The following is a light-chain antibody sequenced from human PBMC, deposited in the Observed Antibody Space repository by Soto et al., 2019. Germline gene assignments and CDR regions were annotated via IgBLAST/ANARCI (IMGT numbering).Light chain of an antibody. CDR3: QQYMDYYSWT. CDR1: QSVTSN. CDR2: GAS. V-gene: IGKV3-15*01. J-gene: IGKJ1*01. Sequence: EIVMTQSPATLSVSPGERATLSCRASQSVTSNLAWYQQKPGQPPRLLIYGASTRATGCPARFSGSGSGTEFTLTISSLQSDDFATYYCQQYMDYYSWTFGQGTKVEI.